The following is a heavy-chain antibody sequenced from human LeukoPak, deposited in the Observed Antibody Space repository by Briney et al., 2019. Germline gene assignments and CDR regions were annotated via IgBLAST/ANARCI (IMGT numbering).Heavy chain of an antibody. J-gene: IGHJ5*02. CDR1: GYIFTSYG. CDR2: ISAYNGNT. V-gene: IGHV1-18*01. CDR3: ARDRADYSNYGSWFDP. Sequence: ASVKVSCKASGYIFTSYGISWVRQAPGQGLEWMGWISAYNGNTNYAQKLQGRVTMTTDTSTSTAYMELRSLRSDDTAVYYCARDRADYSNYGSWFDPWGQGTLATVSS. D-gene: IGHD4-11*01.